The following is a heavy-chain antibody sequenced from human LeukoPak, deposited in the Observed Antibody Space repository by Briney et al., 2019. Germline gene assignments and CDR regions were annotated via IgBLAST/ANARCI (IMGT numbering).Heavy chain of an antibody. J-gene: IGHJ6*02. CDR1: GGSISSYY. CDR2: IYYSGTT. Sequence: SETLSLTCTVSGGSISSYYWSWIRQPPGKGLEWIGYIYYSGTTSYNPSLKSRVTISVDTSKNQFSLKLSSVTAADTAVYYCARGSRIRDTAMENGYYYGMDVWGQGTTVTVSS. V-gene: IGHV4-59*12. CDR3: ARGSRIRDTAMENGYYYGMDV. D-gene: IGHD5-18*01.